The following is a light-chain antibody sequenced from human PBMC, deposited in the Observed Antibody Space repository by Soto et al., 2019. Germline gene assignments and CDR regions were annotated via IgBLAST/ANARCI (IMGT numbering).Light chain of an antibody. Sequence: EIVLTQSPGTLSLSPGERATLSCRASQSVSSSYLARYQQRPGQAHRLLIYGASSRATGIPDRFSGSGSGTDFTLTISRLEPEDFAVYYCQQYGISPLTFGGGAKVEIK. V-gene: IGKV3-20*01. CDR1: QSVSSSY. CDR3: QQYGISPLT. J-gene: IGKJ4*01. CDR2: GAS.